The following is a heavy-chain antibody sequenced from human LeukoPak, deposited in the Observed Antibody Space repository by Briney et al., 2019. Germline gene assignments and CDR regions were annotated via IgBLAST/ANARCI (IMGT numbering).Heavy chain of an antibody. CDR2: IYYSGST. V-gene: IGHV4-59*08. CDR1: GGSISTYY. Sequence: SETLSLTCTVSGGSISTYYWSWIRQPPGKGLEWIGYIYYSGSTKYNPSLKSRVTISVATSKNQFSLKLNSVTAADTAVYYCARRAGTTFDYWGQGTLVTVSS. D-gene: IGHD3-10*01. CDR3: ARRAGTTFDY. J-gene: IGHJ4*02.